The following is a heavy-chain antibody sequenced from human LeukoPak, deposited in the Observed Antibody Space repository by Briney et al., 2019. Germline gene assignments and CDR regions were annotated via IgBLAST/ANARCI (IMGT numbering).Heavy chain of an antibody. CDR3: ATDYDILTGYFSGAFDY. CDR2: FDPEDGET. Sequence: ASVKVSCKVSGYTLTELSMHWVRQAPGKGLEWMGGFDPEDGETIYAQKFQGRVTMTEDTSTDTAYMELSSLRSGDTAVYYCATDYDILTGYFSGAFDYWGQGTLVTVSS. D-gene: IGHD3-9*01. J-gene: IGHJ4*02. CDR1: GYTLTELS. V-gene: IGHV1-24*01.